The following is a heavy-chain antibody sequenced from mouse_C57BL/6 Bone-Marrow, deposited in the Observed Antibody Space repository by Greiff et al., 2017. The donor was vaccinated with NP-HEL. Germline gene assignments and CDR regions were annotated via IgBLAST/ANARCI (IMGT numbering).Heavy chain of an antibody. J-gene: IGHJ2*01. CDR1: GYTFTSYW. D-gene: IGHD1-1*01. Sequence: VQLQQPGAELVRPGTSVKLSCKASGYTFTSYWMHWVKQRPGQGLEWIGVIDPSDSYTNYNQKFKGKATLTVDTSSSTAYMQLSSLPSEDSAVYYCARLYYYGSSPFDYWGQGTTLTVSS. CDR2: IDPSDSYT. CDR3: ARLYYYGSSPFDY. V-gene: IGHV1-59*01.